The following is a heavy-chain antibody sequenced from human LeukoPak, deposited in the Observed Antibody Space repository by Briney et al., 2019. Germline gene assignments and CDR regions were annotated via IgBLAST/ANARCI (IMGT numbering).Heavy chain of an antibody. J-gene: IGHJ4*02. Sequence: PSETLSLTCAVYGGSFSGYYWSWIRQPPGKGLEWIGEINHSGSTNYNPSLKSRVTISVDTSKNQFSLKLSSVTAADTAVYYCARVAGSTFYGDSWGQGTLVTVSS. CDR2: INHSGST. D-gene: IGHD1-7*01. V-gene: IGHV4-34*01. CDR1: GGSFSGYY. CDR3: ARVAGSTFYGDS.